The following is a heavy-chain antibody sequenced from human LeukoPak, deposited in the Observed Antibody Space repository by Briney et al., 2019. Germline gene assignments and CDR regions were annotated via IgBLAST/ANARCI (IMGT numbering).Heavy chain of an antibody. CDR1: GFTFSSYA. V-gene: IGHV3-23*01. Sequence: RGSLRLSCAASGFTFSSYAMSWVRQAPGKGLEWVSGISGSGGSTYYADSVKGRFTISRDNSKNTLYLQMNSLSAEDTAVYYCAKDLSPLYYYYGMDVWGQGTTVTVSS. CDR2: ISGSGGST. CDR3: AKDLSPLYYYYGMDV. J-gene: IGHJ6*02.